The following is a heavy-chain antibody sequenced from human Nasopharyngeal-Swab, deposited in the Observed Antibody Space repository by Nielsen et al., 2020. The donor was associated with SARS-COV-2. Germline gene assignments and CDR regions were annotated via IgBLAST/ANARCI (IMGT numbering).Heavy chain of an antibody. CDR3: AKDVHGDYGGIDY. CDR1: GFTFSSSG. J-gene: IGHJ4*02. Sequence: GESLKISCAASGFTFSSSGMDWVRQAPGKGLEWVAVISYDGSNEYYGDSVKGRFTISRDNSKNTLYLQMNSPRVDDTAVYYCAKDVHGDYGGIDYWGQGILVTVSS. CDR2: ISYDGSNE. D-gene: IGHD4-17*01. V-gene: IGHV3-30*18.